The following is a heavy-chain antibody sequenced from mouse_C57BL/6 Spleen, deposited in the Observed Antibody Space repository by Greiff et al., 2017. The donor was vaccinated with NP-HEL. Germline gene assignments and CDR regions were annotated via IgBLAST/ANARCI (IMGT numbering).Heavy chain of an antibody. CDR1: GFSFNTYA. CDR3: VGVAGGMDY. Sequence: EVILVESGGGLVQSKGGGKGGGAVSGFSFNTYAMNWVRQAPEKGLEWVARIRSKSNNYATYYADSVKDRFTISRDDSESMLYLQMNNFKTEDASMYYCVGVAGGMDYWGQGTSVTVSS. CDR2: IRSKSNNYAT. J-gene: IGHJ4*01. V-gene: IGHV10-1*01.